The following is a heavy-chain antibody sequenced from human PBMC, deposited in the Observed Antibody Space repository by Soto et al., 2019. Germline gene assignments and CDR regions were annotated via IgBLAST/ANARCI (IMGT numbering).Heavy chain of an antibody. CDR3: ARGIRPTYYYDTTGYYRDY. D-gene: IGHD3-22*01. CDR2: INPNSGGT. V-gene: IGHV1-2*02. CDR1: GYTFTVYY. Sequence: SVKVSCKASGYTFTVYYMPWVRQAPGQGLEWMGWINPNSGGTNYAQKFQGRVTMTTDTSISTAYMEVSRLRSDDTAVYYCARGIRPTYYYDTTGYYRDYWGQGTLVIVSS. J-gene: IGHJ4*02.